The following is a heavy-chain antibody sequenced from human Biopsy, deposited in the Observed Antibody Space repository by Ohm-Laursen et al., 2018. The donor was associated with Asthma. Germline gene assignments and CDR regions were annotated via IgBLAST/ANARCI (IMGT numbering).Heavy chain of an antibody. CDR2: FNPGNGNA. Sequence: ASVKVSCKASGYNFISFAIHWVRQAPGQRPEWMGWFNPGNGNAKVSEKFQGRVSITRDTSATTAYLEVSSLTPEDTAVYYCARSAETYSGFDSNYYGMDVWGQGTRVTVSS. CDR1: GYNFISFA. D-gene: IGHD5-12*01. CDR3: ARSAETYSGFDSNYYGMDV. V-gene: IGHV1-3*01. J-gene: IGHJ6*02.